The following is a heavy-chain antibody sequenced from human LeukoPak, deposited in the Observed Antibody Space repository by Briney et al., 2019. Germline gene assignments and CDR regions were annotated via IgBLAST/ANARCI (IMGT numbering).Heavy chain of an antibody. CDR3: SSSRFSDY. CDR1: GFTFSSYA. Sequence: GGSLRLSCAASGFTFSSYAMSWVRQAPGKGLEWVSAISGSGGSTYYADSVEGRFTISRDNSKNTLYLQMNSLRAEDTAVISTSSSRFSDYWGQGTLVTVSS. J-gene: IGHJ4*02. CDR2: ISGSGGST. D-gene: IGHD6-6*01. V-gene: IGHV3-23*01.